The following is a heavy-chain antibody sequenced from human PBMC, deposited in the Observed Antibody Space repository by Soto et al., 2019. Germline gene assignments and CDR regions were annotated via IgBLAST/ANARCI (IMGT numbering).Heavy chain of an antibody. CDR3: AASCVACGGFNYYGMDV. D-gene: IGHD5-12*01. V-gene: IGHV4-31*03. CDR1: GGSISGGGYY. J-gene: IGHJ6*02. Sequence: ASGTLSLTCTVSGGSISGGGYYWGWIRQHPGNGLECIGYIYYSGSTYYNPSLKSRVTISVDTSKNQFSLKLSSVTAADTAVYYCAASCVACGGFNYYGMDVWGQGTTVTVSS. CDR2: IYYSGST.